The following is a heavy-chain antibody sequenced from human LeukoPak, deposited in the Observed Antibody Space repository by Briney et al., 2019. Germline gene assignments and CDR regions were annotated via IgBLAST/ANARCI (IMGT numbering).Heavy chain of an antibody. D-gene: IGHD6-13*01. CDR2: IYPGDSDT. J-gene: IGHJ4*02. Sequence: GESLQISCKGSGYIFTSYWIGWVRQLPGKGLEWMGIIYPGDSDTRYSPSFQGQVTISADKSISTAYLQWSSLKASDTAMYYCARRDSSSLIDYWGQGTLVTVSS. CDR3: ARRDSSSLIDY. CDR1: GYIFTSYW. V-gene: IGHV5-51*01.